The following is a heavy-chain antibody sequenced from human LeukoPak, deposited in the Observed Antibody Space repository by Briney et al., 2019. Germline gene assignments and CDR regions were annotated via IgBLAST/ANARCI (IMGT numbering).Heavy chain of an antibody. Sequence: GASVKVSCKASGGTFSSYAISWVRQAPGQGLEWMGRIIPILGIANYAQKFQGRVTITADKSTSTAYMELSSLRSEDTAVYYCARPGEYFDSDAFDIWGQGTMVTVSS. D-gene: IGHD3-9*01. J-gene: IGHJ3*02. V-gene: IGHV1-69*04. CDR1: GGTFSSYA. CDR3: ARPGEYFDSDAFDI. CDR2: IIPILGIA.